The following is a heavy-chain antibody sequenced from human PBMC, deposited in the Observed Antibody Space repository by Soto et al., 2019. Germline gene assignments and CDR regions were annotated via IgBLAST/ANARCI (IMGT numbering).Heavy chain of an antibody. CDR3: ARDGNDFWSGFTSGKYYYGMDV. CDR1: GYTFTGYY. CDR2: INPNSGGT. Sequence: ASVKVSCKASGYTFTGYYMHWVRQAPGQGLEWMGWINPNSGGTNYAQKFQGWVTMTRDTSISTAYMELSRLRSDDTAVYYCARDGNDFWSGFTSGKYYYGMDVWGQGTTVTVSS. J-gene: IGHJ6*02. D-gene: IGHD3-3*01. V-gene: IGHV1-2*04.